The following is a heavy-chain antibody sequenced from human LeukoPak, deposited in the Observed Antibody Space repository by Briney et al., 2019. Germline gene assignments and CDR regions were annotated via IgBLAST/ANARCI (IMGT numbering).Heavy chain of an antibody. D-gene: IGHD4-23*01. V-gene: IGHV3-43*01. CDR3: ARDRGGNSAGFDR. CDR1: GFSFDDYS. CDR2: VSWDGGSV. J-gene: IGHJ5*02. Sequence: PGGSLRLSCAASGFSFDDYSMHWVRQRPGKGLEWVSLVSWDGGSVYYADSVRGRFTISRDNRKDSLFLQMKSLKTEDTALYFCARDRGGNSAGFDRWGQGTLVTVSS.